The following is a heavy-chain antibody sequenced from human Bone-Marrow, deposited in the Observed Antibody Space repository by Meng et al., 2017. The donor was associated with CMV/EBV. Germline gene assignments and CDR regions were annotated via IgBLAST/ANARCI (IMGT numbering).Heavy chain of an antibody. CDR2: IYYSGST. CDR1: GGSISSGDYY. CDR3: ARGVTYYDFWSGYYMCLEWDY. Sequence: LRLSCTVSGGSISSGDYYWSWIRQPPGKGLEWIGYIYYSGSTYYNPSLKSRVTISVDTSKNQFSLRLSSVTAADTAVYYCARGVTYYDFWSGYYMCLEWDYWGQGTLVTVSS. V-gene: IGHV4-30-4*08. J-gene: IGHJ4*02. D-gene: IGHD3-3*01.